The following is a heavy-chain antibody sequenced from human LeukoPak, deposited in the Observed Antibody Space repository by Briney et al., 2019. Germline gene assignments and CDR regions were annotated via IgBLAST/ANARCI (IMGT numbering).Heavy chain of an antibody. Sequence: GGSLRLSCAASGFTFSSYAMSWVRQAPGKGLEWVSAISGSGGSTYYADSVKGRFTISRDNSKNTLYLQMNSLRAEDTAVYYCAKDCLRGSSWLCAAEYFQHWGQGTLVTVSS. CDR1: GFTFSSYA. J-gene: IGHJ1*01. D-gene: IGHD6-13*01. CDR2: ISGSGGST. V-gene: IGHV3-23*01. CDR3: AKDCLRGSSWLCAAEYFQH.